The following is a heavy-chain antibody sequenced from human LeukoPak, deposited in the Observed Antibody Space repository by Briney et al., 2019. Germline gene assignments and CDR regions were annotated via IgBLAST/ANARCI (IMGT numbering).Heavy chain of an antibody. D-gene: IGHD6-6*01. CDR1: GFAFSSYW. V-gene: IGHV3-7*01. Sequence: GGSLRLSCAASGFAFSSYWMAWVRQAPGKGLEWVANIDQDGSDKNYVDSVKGRFTISRDNARNSLSLQMNSLRAEDTAVYYCARDSPYSARGQPADYWGQGTLVTVSS. J-gene: IGHJ4*02. CDR3: ARDSPYSARGQPADY. CDR2: IDQDGSDK.